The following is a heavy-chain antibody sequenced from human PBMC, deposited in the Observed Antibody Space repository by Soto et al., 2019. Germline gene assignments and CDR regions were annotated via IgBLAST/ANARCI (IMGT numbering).Heavy chain of an antibody. CDR3: AVGKGYGDFYFDY. Sequence: GASVKVSCKASGYTFTSYAMHWVRQAPGQRLEWMGWINAGNGNTKYSQKFQGRVTITRDTSASTAYMELSSLRSEDTAVYYCAVGKGYGDFYFDYWGQGTLVNVSS. J-gene: IGHJ4*02. V-gene: IGHV1-3*01. D-gene: IGHD4-17*01. CDR2: INAGNGNT. CDR1: GYTFTSYA.